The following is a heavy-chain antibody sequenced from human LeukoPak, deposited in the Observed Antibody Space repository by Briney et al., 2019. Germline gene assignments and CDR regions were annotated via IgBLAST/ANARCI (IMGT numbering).Heavy chain of an antibody. Sequence: KSSETLSLTCTVSGGSISSYYWNWIRQPPGKGLEWIGYIYYSGSTNYNPSLKSRVTISVDTSKNQFSLKLSSVTAADTAVYYCARGKIRYSYGRFDYWGQGILVTVSS. CDR2: IYYSGST. V-gene: IGHV4-59*01. CDR3: ARGKIRYSYGRFDY. J-gene: IGHJ4*02. D-gene: IGHD5-18*01. CDR1: GGSISSYY.